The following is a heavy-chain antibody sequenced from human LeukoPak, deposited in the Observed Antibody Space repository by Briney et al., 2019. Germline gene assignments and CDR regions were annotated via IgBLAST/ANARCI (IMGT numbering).Heavy chain of an antibody. J-gene: IGHJ5*02. CDR3: AREYSIDYDSSGYTGLDP. CDR1: GGSISSYY. Sequence: PSETLSLTCTVSGGSISSYYWSWIRQPPGKGLEWIGYIYYSGSTNYNPSLKSRVTISVDTSKNQFSLKLSSVTAADTAVYYCAREYSIDYDSSGYTGLDPWGQGTLVTVSS. CDR2: IYYSGST. V-gene: IGHV4-59*01. D-gene: IGHD3-22*01.